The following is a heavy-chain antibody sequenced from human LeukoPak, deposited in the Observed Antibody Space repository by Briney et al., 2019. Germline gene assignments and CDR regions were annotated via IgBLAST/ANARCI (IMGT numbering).Heavy chain of an antibody. V-gene: IGHV3-30*18. J-gene: IGHJ4*02. Sequence: AGGSLRLSCAAFGFTFSSCGMYWVRQAPGKGLEWVAFISYDGSGKYYADSVKGRFTISRDNYKSTLYLQMNSLRAEDTAVYYCAKGSGWYADYWGQGTLVTVSS. D-gene: IGHD6-19*01. CDR1: GFTFSSCG. CDR3: AKGSGWYADY. CDR2: ISYDGSGK.